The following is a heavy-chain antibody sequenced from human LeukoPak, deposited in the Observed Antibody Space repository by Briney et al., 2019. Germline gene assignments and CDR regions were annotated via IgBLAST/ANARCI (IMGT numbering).Heavy chain of an antibody. V-gene: IGHV4-59*12. Sequence: PSETLSLTCTVSGGSISSYYWSWIRQPPGKGLEWIGYIYYSGSTNYNPSLKSRVTISVDTSKNQFSLELSSVTAADTAVYYCARDSGYGKIDYWGQGTLVTVSS. J-gene: IGHJ4*02. D-gene: IGHD5-12*01. CDR3: ARDSGYGKIDY. CDR2: IYYSGST. CDR1: GGSISSYY.